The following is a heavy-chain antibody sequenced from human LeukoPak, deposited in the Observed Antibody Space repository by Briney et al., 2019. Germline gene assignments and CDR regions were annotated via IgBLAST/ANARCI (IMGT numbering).Heavy chain of an antibody. Sequence: ASVKVSCKASGYTFISYGISWVRQAPGQGLEWMGWIIAYDGNTNYAQKLQGRVTMTTDTSTSTAYMELRSLRSDDTAVYYCAGDVMYYYGSGSYNGYYYGMDVWGKGTTVTVSS. CDR3: AGDVMYYYGSGSYNGYYYGMDV. D-gene: IGHD3-10*01. CDR1: GYTFISYG. J-gene: IGHJ6*04. CDR2: IIAYDGNT. V-gene: IGHV1-18*04.